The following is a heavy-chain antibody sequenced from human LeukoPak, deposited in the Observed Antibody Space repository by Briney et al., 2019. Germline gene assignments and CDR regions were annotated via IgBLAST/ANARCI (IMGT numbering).Heavy chain of an antibody. Sequence: TGGSLRLSCAASGFTFSSYAMHWVRQAPGKGLEWVAVISYDGSNKYYADSVKGRFTISRDNSKNTLYLQMNSLRAEDTAVYYCARRGYHDGSGYDFWGQGAPVTVSS. V-gene: IGHV3-30*04. D-gene: IGHD3-22*01. CDR1: GFTFSSYA. CDR2: ISYDGSNK. CDR3: ARRGYHDGSGYDF. J-gene: IGHJ4*02.